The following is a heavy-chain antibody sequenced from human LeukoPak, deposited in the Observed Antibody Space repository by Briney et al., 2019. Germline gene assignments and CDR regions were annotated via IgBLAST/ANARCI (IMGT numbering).Heavy chain of an antibody. D-gene: IGHD3-3*01. CDR1: AFTFSSYA. Sequence: PGGSLRLSCAASAFTFSSYAMHWVRQAPGKGLEWVALILHDGSNTYYADSVKGRFTISRDNSKNTLYLQMNSLRAEDTAVYYCARDSGISVFGVLKFWGQGTLVTVSS. CDR2: ILHDGSNT. J-gene: IGHJ4*02. V-gene: IGHV3-30*04. CDR3: ARDSGISVFGVLKF.